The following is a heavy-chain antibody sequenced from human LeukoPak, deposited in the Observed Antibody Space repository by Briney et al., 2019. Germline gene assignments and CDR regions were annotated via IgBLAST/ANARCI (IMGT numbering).Heavy chain of an antibody. CDR1: GYTFSSYY. Sequence: SVKVSCKASGYTFSSYYVHWVRQAPGQGLEWMGGIIPIFGTANYAQKFQGRVTITADKSTSTAYMELSSLRSEDTAVYYCARSGSTGYVISAYGYWGQGTLVTVSS. D-gene: IGHD3-9*01. J-gene: IGHJ4*02. CDR2: IIPIFGTA. CDR3: ARSGSTGYVISAYGY. V-gene: IGHV1-69*06.